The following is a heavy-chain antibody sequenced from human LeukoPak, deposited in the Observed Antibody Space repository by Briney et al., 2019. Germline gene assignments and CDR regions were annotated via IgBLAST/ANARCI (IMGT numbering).Heavy chain of an antibody. CDR3: ARGGYYYMDV. CDR1: GGSFSGYY. CDR2: MNHSGSS. Sequence: SETLSLTCVVYGGSFSGYYWSWIRQPPGKGLEWIAEMNHSGSSNYNPSLKSRVTISVDTSKKQFSLKVSSVTAADTAVYYCARGGYYYMDVWGKGTTVTVSS. V-gene: IGHV4-34*01. J-gene: IGHJ6*03.